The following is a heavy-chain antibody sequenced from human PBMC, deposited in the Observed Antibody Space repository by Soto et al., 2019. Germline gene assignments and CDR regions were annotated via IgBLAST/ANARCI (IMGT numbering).Heavy chain of an antibody. J-gene: IGHJ4*02. Sequence: VQLLESGGALVQSGGSLRLSCAVSGFTFSSYAMSWVRQAPGKGLEWVSAISGSGGTTYYADSVKGRFTISRDNSKNTLYLQMNSLRAEDTAVYYCAKDPRMATVTTDYFDYWGQGTLVIVSS. CDR2: ISGSGGTT. D-gene: IGHD4-17*01. V-gene: IGHV3-23*01. CDR3: AKDPRMATVTTDYFDY. CDR1: GFTFSSYA.